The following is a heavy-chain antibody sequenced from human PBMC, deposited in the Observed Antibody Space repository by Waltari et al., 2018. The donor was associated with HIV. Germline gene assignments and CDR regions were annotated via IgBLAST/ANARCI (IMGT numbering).Heavy chain of an antibody. J-gene: IGHJ4*02. V-gene: IGHV3-74*01. Sequence: EVQLVESGGNLVQPGGSLRLSCAASGFTFNSYWMHWVRQAPGKGLVWVSRGNSDATSTSYADSVKGRFTISRDNAKNTLYLQMNSLRAEDTAVYYCARGFRVGCSDATCYSHYWGQGTLVTVSS. CDR3: ARGFRVGCSDATCYSHY. CDR2: GNSDATST. D-gene: IGHD2-15*01. CDR1: GFTFNSYW.